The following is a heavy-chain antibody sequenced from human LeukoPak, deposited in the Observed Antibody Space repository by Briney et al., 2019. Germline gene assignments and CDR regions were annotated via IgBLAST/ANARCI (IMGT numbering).Heavy chain of an antibody. CDR3: ASRINLIAARPTSLSDY. Sequence: GGSLRLSCAASGFTFSSYEMNWVRQAPGKGLGWVSYISSSGSTIYYADSVKGRFTISRDNAKNSLYLQMNSLRAEDTAVYYCASRINLIAARPTSLSDYWGQGTLVTVSS. D-gene: IGHD6-6*01. J-gene: IGHJ4*02. CDR1: GFTFSSYE. CDR2: ISSSGSTI. V-gene: IGHV3-48*03.